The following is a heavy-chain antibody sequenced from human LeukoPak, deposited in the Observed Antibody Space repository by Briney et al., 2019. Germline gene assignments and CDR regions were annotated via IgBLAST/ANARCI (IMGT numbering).Heavy chain of an antibody. J-gene: IGHJ4*02. CDR3: ASITTHGSFDY. Sequence: PSETLSLTCTVSGGSISSYYWSWIRQPAGKGLVWIGRIYTSGSTNYNPSLKSRVTMSVDTSKNQFSLKLSSVTAADTAVYYCASITTHGSFDYWGQGTLVTVSS. V-gene: IGHV4-4*07. CDR1: GGSISSYY. CDR2: IYTSGST. D-gene: IGHD3-3*01.